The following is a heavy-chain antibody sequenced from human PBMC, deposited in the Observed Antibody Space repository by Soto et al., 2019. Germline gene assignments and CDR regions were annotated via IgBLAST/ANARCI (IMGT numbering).Heavy chain of an antibody. J-gene: IGHJ3*01. CDR3: ARGNAFAV. D-gene: IGHD3-10*01. Sequence: SQTLSLTCAISGDSVSSDITSWNWIRQSPSRGLEWLGRTYYRSKWFHDYAASVKSRITINPDTSKNQFSLELNSMTPEDTAVYSCARGNAFAVWARGTVATGS. V-gene: IGHV6-1*01. CDR2: TYYRSKWFH. CDR1: GDSVSSDITS.